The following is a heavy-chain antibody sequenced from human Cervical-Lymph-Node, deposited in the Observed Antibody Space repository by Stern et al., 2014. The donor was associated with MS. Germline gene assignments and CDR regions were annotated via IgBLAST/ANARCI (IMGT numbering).Heavy chain of an antibody. D-gene: IGHD5-18*01. J-gene: IGHJ4*02. V-gene: IGHV3-11*01. CDR1: GFTFSDYY. Sequence: QVQLVQSGGGLVKPGGSLRLSCAASGFTFSDYYMSWIRQAPGKGLEWVSYISSSGSTIDYADSVKGRFTISRDNAKSSLYLHILSLSSEDTAVYYCARDRLGYSYGPFDSWGQGTLVTVSS. CDR2: ISSSGSTI. CDR3: ARDRLGYSYGPFDS.